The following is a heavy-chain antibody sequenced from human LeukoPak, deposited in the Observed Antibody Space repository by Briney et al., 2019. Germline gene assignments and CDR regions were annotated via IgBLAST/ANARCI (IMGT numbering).Heavy chain of an antibody. J-gene: IGHJ4*02. CDR3: ARLQYSNGYVDY. CDR2: IDPSDSYT. V-gene: IGHV5-10-1*04. D-gene: IGHD5-18*01. Sequence: GESLKISCKGSGYSFTSYWISWVRQMPGKGLEWMGRIDPSDSYTNYSPSSQGQVTISADKSIATAYLQWSSLKASDTAMYYCARLQYSNGYVDYWGQGTLVTVSS. CDR1: GYSFTSYW.